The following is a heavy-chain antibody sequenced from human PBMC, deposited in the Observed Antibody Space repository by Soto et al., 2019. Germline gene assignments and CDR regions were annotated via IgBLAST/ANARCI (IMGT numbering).Heavy chain of an antibody. CDR1: GGTFSSYA. V-gene: IGHV1-69*12. CDR3: AREVVVAATGWFDP. Sequence: QVQLVQSGAAVKKPGSSVTVSCKASGGTFSSYAISWVRQAPGQGLEWMGGIIPIFGTANYAQKFQGRVTITADESTSTAYMELSSLRSEDTAVYYCAREVVVAATGWFDPWGQGTLVTVSS. CDR2: IIPIFGTA. J-gene: IGHJ5*02. D-gene: IGHD2-15*01.